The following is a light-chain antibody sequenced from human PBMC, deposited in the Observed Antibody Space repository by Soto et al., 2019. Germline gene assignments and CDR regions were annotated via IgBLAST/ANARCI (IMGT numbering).Light chain of an antibody. CDR2: EVS. J-gene: IGLJ1*01. Sequence: QSVLTQPASVSGSPGQSITISCTGTSSDVGGYNYVSWYQQHPGKGPKLMIYEVSNRPSGVSSRFSGSKSGNTATLTISGLQAEDEADYYCSSYTRTTTRVFGNGTKVTV. CDR1: SSDVGGYNY. CDR3: SSYTRTTTRV. V-gene: IGLV2-14*03.